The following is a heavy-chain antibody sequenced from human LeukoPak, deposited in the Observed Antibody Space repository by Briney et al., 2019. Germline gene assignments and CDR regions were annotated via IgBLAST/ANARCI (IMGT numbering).Heavy chain of an antibody. CDR2: ISSSSSTI. CDR3: AREGSSGWYGDYFDY. CDR1: GFTFSSYS. J-gene: IGHJ4*02. V-gene: IGHV3-48*04. Sequence: GGSLRLSCAASGFTFSSYSMNWVRQAPGKGLEWVSYISSSSSTIYYADSVKGRFTISRDNAKNSLYLQMNSLRAEDTAVYYCAREGSSGWYGDYFDYWGQGTLVTVSS. D-gene: IGHD6-19*01.